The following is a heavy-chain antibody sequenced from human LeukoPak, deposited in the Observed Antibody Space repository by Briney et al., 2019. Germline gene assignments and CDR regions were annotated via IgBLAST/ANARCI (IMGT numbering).Heavy chain of an antibody. CDR2: ISGSADST. CDR3: AKAHGYISTWHVDY. Sequence: GGSLRLSCAASGFSFSTYAMSWVRQAPGKGLEWVSGISGSADSTHYADSVKGRFTISSDNSKNTLYVQMNSLKTEDTAVYFCAKAHGYISTWHVDYWGQGTLVTVSS. V-gene: IGHV3-23*01. CDR1: GFSFSTYA. D-gene: IGHD6-13*01. J-gene: IGHJ4*02.